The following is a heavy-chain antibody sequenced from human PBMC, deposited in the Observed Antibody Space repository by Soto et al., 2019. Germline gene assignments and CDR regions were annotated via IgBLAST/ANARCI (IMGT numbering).Heavy chain of an antibody. Sequence: QVQLVQSGAEVKKPGASVKVSCKASGYTFTSYGISWVRQAPGQGLEWMVWISAYNGNTNYAQKLQGRVTITTDTSTSTAYIELRSLRSDDTAVYYCARGLLGVVVVAAPTPPSFSYWGQGTLVTVSS. V-gene: IGHV1-18*01. CDR3: ARGLLGVVVVAAPTPPSFSY. CDR2: ISAYNGNT. CDR1: GYTFTSYG. D-gene: IGHD2-15*01. J-gene: IGHJ4*02.